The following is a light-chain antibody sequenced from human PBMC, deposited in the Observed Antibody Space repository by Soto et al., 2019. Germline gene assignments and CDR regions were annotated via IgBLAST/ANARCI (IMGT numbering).Light chain of an antibody. CDR3: QQSYNTPRT. J-gene: IGKJ2*02. CDR1: QTFRNY. CDR2: AAS. Sequence: DIQMTQSPSSLSASVGDRVTITCRASQTFRNYLNWYQQKPGEAPKLLIYAASTLQSGVPSRYSGSGSGTYFTLTISSLQPEDFGTYYCQQSYNTPRTFGQGTKVEIK. V-gene: IGKV1-39*01.